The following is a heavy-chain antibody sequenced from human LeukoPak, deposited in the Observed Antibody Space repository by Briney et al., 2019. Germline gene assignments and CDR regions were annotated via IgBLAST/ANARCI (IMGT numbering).Heavy chain of an antibody. CDR2: IIPIFGTA. CDR1: GGTFSSYA. V-gene: IGHV1-69*06. Sequence: SVKVSCKASGGTFSSYAISWVRQAPGQGLEWMGGIIPIFGTANCAQKFQGRVTITADKSTSTAYMELSSLRSEDTAVYYCARDSPNYGDYRGYYYYMDVWGKGTTATVSS. J-gene: IGHJ6*03. D-gene: IGHD4-17*01. CDR3: ARDSPNYGDYRGYYYYMDV.